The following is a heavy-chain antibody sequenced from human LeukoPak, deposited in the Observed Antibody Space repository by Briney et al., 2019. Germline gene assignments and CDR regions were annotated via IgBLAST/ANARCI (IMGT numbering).Heavy chain of an antibody. CDR1: GFTFSTYA. Sequence: GGSLRLSCAASGFTFSTYAMTWVRQASGKGLEWVSLISGSGGSTYYADSVKGRFTISRDNSKNTLYVEMNSLRAEDTAVYYCAKTQAASGSTGFDYWGQGTLLTVSS. J-gene: IGHJ4*02. V-gene: IGHV3-23*01. CDR3: AKTQAASGSTGFDY. CDR2: ISGSGGST. D-gene: IGHD2-15*01.